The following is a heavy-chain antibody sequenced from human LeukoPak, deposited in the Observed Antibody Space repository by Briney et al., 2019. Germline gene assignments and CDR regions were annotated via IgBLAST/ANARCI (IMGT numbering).Heavy chain of an antibody. Sequence: GGSLRLSCAASGFTFSSYAMSWVRQAPGKGLEWVSAISGSGGSTYYADSVKGRFTISRDNSKNTLYLQMNSLRAEDTAVYYCAKDQGHDILTGYTDHWGQGTLVTVSS. CDR3: AKDQGHDILTGYTDH. V-gene: IGHV3-23*01. CDR1: GFTFSSYA. CDR2: ISGSGGST. J-gene: IGHJ4*02. D-gene: IGHD3-9*01.